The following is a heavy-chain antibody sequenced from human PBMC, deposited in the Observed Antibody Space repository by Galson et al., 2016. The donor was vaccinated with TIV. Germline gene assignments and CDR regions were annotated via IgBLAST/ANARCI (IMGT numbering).Heavy chain of an antibody. J-gene: IGHJ3*02. V-gene: IGHV3-23*01. CDR1: GFTFSNYV. Sequence: SLRLSCAASGFTFSNYVMNWVRQAPGKGLEWVSSISGIGGTTYHEDSLEGRFTISRDNSKNTLYLQMNSLRAEDTAIYYCAKDRGRETPLRIEAAGPHDAFDIWGQGTMVTVSS. CDR2: ISGIGGTT. D-gene: IGHD6-13*01. CDR3: AKDRGRETPLRIEAAGPHDAFDI.